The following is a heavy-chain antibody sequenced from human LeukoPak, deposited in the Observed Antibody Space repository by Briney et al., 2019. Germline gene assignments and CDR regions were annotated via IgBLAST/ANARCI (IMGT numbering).Heavy chain of an antibody. CDR3: ARVGSDSTGYYTL. Sequence: GGSLRLSCAASGFTFNTYWMSWVRQAPGKGLEWVANINQDGSQKYYVDSVKGRFTISRDNAKNSLYLQMNSLRADDTAVCYCARVGSDSTGYYTLWGPGTLVTVSS. CDR1: GFTFNTYW. V-gene: IGHV3-7*04. D-gene: IGHD3-22*01. CDR2: INQDGSQK. J-gene: IGHJ4*02.